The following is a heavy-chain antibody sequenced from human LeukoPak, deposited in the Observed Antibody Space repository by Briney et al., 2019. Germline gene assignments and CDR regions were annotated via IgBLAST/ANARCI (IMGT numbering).Heavy chain of an antibody. Sequence: GGSLRLSCAASGFIFSNYWMTWVRQAPGKWLEWVAHIRQDGSERHYVDSVKDRFTISRDNAKNSLDLQMDSLRAEDTAVYCARDWGSTGYDLYDSWGQGTLVTVSS. CDR2: IRQDGSER. D-gene: IGHD5-12*01. CDR3: ARDWGSTGYDLYDS. J-gene: IGHJ4*02. CDR1: GFIFSNYW. V-gene: IGHV3-7*01.